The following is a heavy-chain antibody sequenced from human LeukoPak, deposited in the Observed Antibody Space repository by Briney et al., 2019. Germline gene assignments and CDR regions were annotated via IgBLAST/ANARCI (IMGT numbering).Heavy chain of an antibody. J-gene: IGHJ4*02. CDR1: GGSISSYY. CDR2: IYYSGST. Sequence: SETLSLTCTVSGGSISSYYWSWIRQPPGKGLEWIGYIYYSGSTNYNPSLKSRVTISVDTSKNQFSLKLSSVTAADTAVYYCARVKQWPSRYFDYWGQGTLVTVSS. V-gene: IGHV4-59*01. CDR3: ARVKQWPSRYFDY. D-gene: IGHD6-19*01.